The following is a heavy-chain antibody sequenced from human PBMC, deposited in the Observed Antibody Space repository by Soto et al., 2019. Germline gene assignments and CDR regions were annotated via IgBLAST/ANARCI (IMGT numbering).Heavy chain of an antibody. CDR3: ARSVGYPDY. D-gene: IGHD5-18*01. V-gene: IGHV1-18*01. CDR1: GYTFASYA. CDR2: ISTSSGNA. Sequence: QVQLVQSGGEVRKHGASVNVSCKASGYTFASYAITWVRQAPGEGLEWMGWISTSSGNANYAQRFQGRVTITRDTSTTTVYMQLRSLRSDDSAVYFCARSVGYPDYLGQGTLVTVSS. J-gene: IGHJ4*02.